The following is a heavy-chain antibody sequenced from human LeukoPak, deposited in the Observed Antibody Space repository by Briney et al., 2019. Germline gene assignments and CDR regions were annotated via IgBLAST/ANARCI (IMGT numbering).Heavy chain of an antibody. J-gene: IGHJ4*02. Sequence: PGGSLRLSCAASGFNVSSIYMSWVRQAPGKGLEWVSSFSGGDGSPYHADSVKGRFTISRDNSKSTLYLQMNSLRAEDTAIYYCAKNGWLRSSGLWGDYWGQGALVTVSS. V-gene: IGHV3-23*01. D-gene: IGHD5-12*01. CDR3: AKNGWLRSSGLWGDY. CDR2: FSGGDGSP. CDR1: GFNVSSIY.